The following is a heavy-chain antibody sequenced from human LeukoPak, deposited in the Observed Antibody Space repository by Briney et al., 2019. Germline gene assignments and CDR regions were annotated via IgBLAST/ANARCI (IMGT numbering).Heavy chain of an antibody. CDR2: INPNSGGT. CDR1: GYTFTGYY. V-gene: IGHV1-2*02. J-gene: IGHJ5*02. CDR3: ARDGEYYYGSGSYYQGLSWFDP. Sequence: ASVKVSCKASGYTFTGYYMHWVRQAPGQGLEWMGWINPNSGGTNYAQKFQGRVTMTRDTSISTAYMELSRLRSDDTAVYYCARDGEYYYGSGSYYQGLSWFDPWGQGTLVTVSS. D-gene: IGHD3-10*01.